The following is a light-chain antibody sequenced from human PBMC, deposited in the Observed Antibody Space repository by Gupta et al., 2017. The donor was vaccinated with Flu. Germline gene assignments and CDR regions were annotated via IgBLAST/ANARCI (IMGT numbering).Light chain of an antibody. CDR1: LGISRY. CDR2: AAS. J-gene: IGKJ3*01. Sequence: DIQWTQSPSFLSASVGDRVTIICRASLGISRYLNWYQQKPGKAPKLLIYAASTFQIGGPSRFSGSGSGTDFTLTISSLQTEDIATYYCHQVNSYPLAFGRGTKVDIK. V-gene: IGKV1-9*01. CDR3: HQVNSYPLA.